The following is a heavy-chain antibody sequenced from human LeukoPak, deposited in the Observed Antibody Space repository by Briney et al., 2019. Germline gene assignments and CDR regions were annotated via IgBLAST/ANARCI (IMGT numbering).Heavy chain of an antibody. CDR1: GGSISSYY. D-gene: IGHD2-2*01. CDR3: ARRAVPGDLGPHDGFDI. J-gene: IGHJ3*02. V-gene: IGHV4-59*08. Sequence: KPSETLSLSCTVSGGSISSYYWSWIRQPPGKGLEWIGYIYYSGSTKYNPSLKSRVTISVDTSKNQFSLKLSSVTAADTAVYYCARRAVPGDLGPHDGFDIWGQGTMVTVSS. CDR2: IYYSGST.